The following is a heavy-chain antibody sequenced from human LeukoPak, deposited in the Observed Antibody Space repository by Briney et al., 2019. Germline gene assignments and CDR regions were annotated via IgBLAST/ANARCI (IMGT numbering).Heavy chain of an antibody. CDR3: ARVYCSGDKCYFQYYGMDV. V-gene: IGHV3-21*01. CDR1: GFTFSTYN. Sequence: GGSLRLSCTASGFTFSTYNMNWVPQAPGKGLEWVSSITRSSSYTYYADSVKGRFTISRDNAKNSLYLQMNSLRAEDTAVYYCARVYCSGDKCYFQYYGMDVWGQGTPVTVSS. J-gene: IGHJ6*02. D-gene: IGHD2-15*01. CDR2: ITRSSSYT.